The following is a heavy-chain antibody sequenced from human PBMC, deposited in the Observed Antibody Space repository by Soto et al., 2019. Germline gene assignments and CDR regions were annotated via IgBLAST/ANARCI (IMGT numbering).Heavy chain of an antibody. Sequence: SETLSLTCAVSGGSISSGGYSWSWIRQPPGKGLEWIGYIYHSGSTYYNPSPKSRVTISVDRSKNQFSLKLSSVTAADTAVYYCARDRDYYGMDVWGQGTTVTVSS. V-gene: IGHV4-30-2*01. CDR3: ARDRDYYGMDV. CDR1: GGSISSGGYS. J-gene: IGHJ6*02. CDR2: IYHSGST.